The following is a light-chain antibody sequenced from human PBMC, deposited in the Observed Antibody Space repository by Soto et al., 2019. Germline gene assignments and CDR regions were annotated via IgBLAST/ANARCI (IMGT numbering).Light chain of an antibody. CDR1: ESISRH. J-gene: IGKJ5*01. CDR3: QESYSTLSIT. V-gene: IGKV1-39*01. Sequence: DIQMTQSQSSLSASVGDRVTITCRASESISRHLNWYQQKPGNAPKLLIYAASSLQNGVPSRFSGSGSGTDFTLTISNLQPGDFATYYCQESYSTLSITFGQGTRLETK. CDR2: AAS.